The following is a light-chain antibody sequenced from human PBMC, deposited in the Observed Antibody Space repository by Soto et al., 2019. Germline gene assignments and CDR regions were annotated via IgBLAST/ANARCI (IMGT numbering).Light chain of an antibody. CDR2: GAS. V-gene: IGKV3-15*01. CDR3: QQYNNWPSIT. Sequence: EIVLTRSPGTLSLSPGERATLSCRASQSVSSSYLAWYQQKPGQAPRLLIYGASTRATGIPARFSGSGSGTEFTLTISSLQSEDFAVYYCQQYNNWPSITFGQGTRLEIK. CDR1: QSVSSSY. J-gene: IGKJ5*01.